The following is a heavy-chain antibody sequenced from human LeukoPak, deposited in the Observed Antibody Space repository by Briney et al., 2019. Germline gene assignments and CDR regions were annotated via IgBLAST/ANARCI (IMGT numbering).Heavy chain of an antibody. Sequence: PSQTLSLTCTVSGDSISSSRHYWSWIRQPAGEGLEWIGRIYPSGNTNYNPSLKSRVTISVDTSKNQFSLKLSSVTAADTAVYYCARATMGEIDYWGQGTLVTVSS. CDR2: IYPSGNT. D-gene: IGHD3-16*01. CDR3: ARATMGEIDY. J-gene: IGHJ4*02. CDR1: GDSISSSRHY. V-gene: IGHV4-61*02.